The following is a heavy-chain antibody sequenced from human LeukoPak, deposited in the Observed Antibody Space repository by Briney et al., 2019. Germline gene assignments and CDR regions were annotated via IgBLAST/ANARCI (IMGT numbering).Heavy chain of an antibody. Sequence: PSETLSLTCTVSGGSISSSSYYWGWIRQPPGKGLEWIGSIYYSGSTYYNPSLKSRVTISVDTSKNQFSLKLSSVTAADTAVYYCARVRIKDGQLRGSYKNTYWFDPWGQGTLVTVSS. CDR1: GGSISSSSYY. V-gene: IGHV4-39*07. CDR2: IYYSGST. CDR3: ARVRIKDGQLRGSYKNTYWFDP. D-gene: IGHD3-16*01. J-gene: IGHJ5*02.